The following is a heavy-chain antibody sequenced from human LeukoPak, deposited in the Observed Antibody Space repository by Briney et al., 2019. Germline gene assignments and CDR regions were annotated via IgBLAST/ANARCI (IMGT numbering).Heavy chain of an antibody. V-gene: IGHV3-53*01. CDR1: GFTISSNY. J-gene: IGHJ4*02. CDR3: ARDIAAAGSY. CDR2: IYSGGST. Sequence: GGSLRLSCAASGFTISSNYMSWVRQAPGKGLEWVSVIYSGGSTYYADSVKGRFTISRDNSKNTLYLQMNSLRAEGTAVYYCARDIAAAGSYWGQGTLVTVSS. D-gene: IGHD6-13*01.